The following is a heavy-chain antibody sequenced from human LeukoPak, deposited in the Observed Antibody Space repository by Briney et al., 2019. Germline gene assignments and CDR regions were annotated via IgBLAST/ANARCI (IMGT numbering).Heavy chain of an antibody. D-gene: IGHD2-2*01. CDR2: ISGSGGST. V-gene: IGHV3-23*01. J-gene: IGHJ3*02. CDR3: TTGGRDQLLPLDAFDI. Sequence: GGSLRLPCAASGFTFGSYAMYWVRQAPGKGLEWVSGISGSGGSTFYADSVKGRFTISRDNSENTLYLQMNSLKTEDTAVYYCTTGGRDQLLPLDAFDIWGQGTMVTVSS. CDR1: GFTFGSYA.